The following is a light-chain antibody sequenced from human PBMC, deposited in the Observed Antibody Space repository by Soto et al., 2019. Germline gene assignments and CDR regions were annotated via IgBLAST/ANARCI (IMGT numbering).Light chain of an antibody. CDR2: GAS. CDR1: QTFRNN. J-gene: IGKJ4*01. CDR3: QQYHEWPLT. Sequence: EIEMTQSPATLSVSPGERATLSCKASQTFRNNLAWYQQKPGQAPRLLIWGASTRATGIPARFNGSQSGTDVTPTISSLQSEDFAFSYCQQYHEWPLTFGGGTKVDIK. V-gene: IGKV3-15*01.